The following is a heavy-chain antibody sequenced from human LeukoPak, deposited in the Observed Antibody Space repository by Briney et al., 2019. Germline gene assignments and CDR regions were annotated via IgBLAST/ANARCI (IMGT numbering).Heavy chain of an antibody. CDR1: GGTFSSCA. Sequence: SVKVSCKASGGTFSSCAISWVRQAPGQGLEWMGGIIPIFGTANYAQKFQGRVTITADESTSTAYMELSSLRSEDTAVYYCAIYPTTVTTTRGYFDYWGQGTLVTVSS. V-gene: IGHV1-69*13. CDR2: IIPIFGTA. CDR3: AIYPTTVTTTRGYFDY. D-gene: IGHD4-17*01. J-gene: IGHJ4*02.